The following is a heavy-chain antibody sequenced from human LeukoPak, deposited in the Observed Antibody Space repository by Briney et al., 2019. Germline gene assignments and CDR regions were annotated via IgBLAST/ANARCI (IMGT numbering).Heavy chain of an antibody. CDR1: GFTFSSYA. Sequence: PGGSLRLSCAASGFTFSSYAMHWVRQAPGKGLEWVAVISYDGSNKYYADSVKGRFTISRDNSKNTLYLQMNSLRAEDTAVYYCARESSSGWYLMTVDYWGQGTLVTVSS. J-gene: IGHJ4*02. V-gene: IGHV3-30-3*01. CDR3: ARESSSGWYLMTVDY. D-gene: IGHD6-19*01. CDR2: ISYDGSNK.